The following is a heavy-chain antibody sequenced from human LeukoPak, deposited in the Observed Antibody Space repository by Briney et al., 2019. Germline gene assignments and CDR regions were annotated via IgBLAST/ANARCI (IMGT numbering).Heavy chain of an antibody. D-gene: IGHD3-9*01. J-gene: IGHJ4*02. Sequence: GGSLRLSCAASGFTFSSYGMHWVRQAPGKGLEWVSAITGSGGNTYYADSVKGRFTISRDNSKNTVFLQMNSLRAEDTAVYYCAKWGDYDVLTGYYVSDYWGQGTLVTVSS. CDR2: ITGSGGNT. V-gene: IGHV3-23*01. CDR1: GFTFSSYG. CDR3: AKWGDYDVLTGYYVSDY.